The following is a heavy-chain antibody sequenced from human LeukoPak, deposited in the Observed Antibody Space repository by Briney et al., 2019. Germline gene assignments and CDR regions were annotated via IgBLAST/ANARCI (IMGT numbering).Heavy chain of an antibody. Sequence: PGGSLRLSCAASGFTFSSYAMHWVRQAPGKGLEWVAVISYDGSNKYYADSVKGRFTISRDNSKNTLYLQMNSLRAEDTAVYYCARERSTALFDYWGQGTLVTVSS. CDR3: ARERSTALFDY. D-gene: IGHD5-18*01. V-gene: IGHV3-30*04. CDR2: ISYDGSNK. J-gene: IGHJ4*02. CDR1: GFTFSSYA.